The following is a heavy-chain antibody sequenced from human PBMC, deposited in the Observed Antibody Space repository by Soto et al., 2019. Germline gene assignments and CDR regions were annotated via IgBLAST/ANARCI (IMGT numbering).Heavy chain of an antibody. V-gene: IGHV4-59*01. D-gene: IGHD2-2*01. CDR3: ARNTLDCSSTSCYSTMFDY. J-gene: IGHJ4*02. CDR1: GGSISSYY. Sequence: PSETLSLTCTVSGGSISSYYWSWIRQPPGKGLEWIGYIYYSGSTNYNPSLKSRVTISVDTSKNQFSLKLSSVTAADTAVYYCARNTLDCSSTSCYSTMFDYWGQGTLVTVSS. CDR2: IYYSGST.